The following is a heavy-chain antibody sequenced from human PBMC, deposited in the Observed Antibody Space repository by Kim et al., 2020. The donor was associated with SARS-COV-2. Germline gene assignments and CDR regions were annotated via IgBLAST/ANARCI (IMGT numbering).Heavy chain of an antibody. V-gene: IGHV1-18*01. CDR2: SKGNT. Sequence: SKGNTNYAQKLQGRVTMTTDTSTSTAYMELRSLRSDDTAVYYCASWSGWYWGQGTLVTVSS. J-gene: IGHJ4*02. D-gene: IGHD3-3*01. CDR3: ASWSGWY.